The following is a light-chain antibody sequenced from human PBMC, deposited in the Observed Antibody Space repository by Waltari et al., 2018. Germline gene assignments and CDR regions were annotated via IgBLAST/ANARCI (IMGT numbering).Light chain of an antibody. CDR1: TSNIGTNY. J-gene: IGLJ2*01. CDR2: RIN. V-gene: IGLV1-47*01. CDR3: AGWDDNLSVV. Sequence: QSVLTQPPAASGTPGQRVTISCAGRTSNIGTNYLNWYQKFPGAAPKLLIYRINQRPSGVPDRFSGSKSGTSASLVISGLRSEDEADYFCAGWDDNLSVVFGGGTKLTVL.